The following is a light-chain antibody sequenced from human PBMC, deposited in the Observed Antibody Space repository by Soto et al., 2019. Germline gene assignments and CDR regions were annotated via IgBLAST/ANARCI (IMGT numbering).Light chain of an antibody. CDR2: VVS. Sequence: QSALTQPASVSGSPGQSITISCTGASSDVGGFNYVSWYQQHPDKAPKLIIYVVSNRPSGVSNRFSGSKSGNTASPTISGLQAEDEADYYCSSYTSSDTPYVFGTGTKVTVL. J-gene: IGLJ1*01. V-gene: IGLV2-14*01. CDR3: SSYTSSDTPYV. CDR1: SSDVGGFNY.